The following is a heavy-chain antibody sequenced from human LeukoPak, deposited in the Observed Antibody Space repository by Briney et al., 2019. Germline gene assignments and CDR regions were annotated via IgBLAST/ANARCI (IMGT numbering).Heavy chain of an antibody. CDR1: GFTFSSYE. CDR3: ATVNWADAFDI. Sequence: GGSLRLSCADSGFTFSSYEMNWGRQAPGKGLEWVSYISSSGSTIHYADSVKGRFTISRDNAKNSLYLQMNSLRAEDTAVYYCATVNWADAFDIWGQGTMVTVSS. D-gene: IGHD7-27*01. J-gene: IGHJ3*02. V-gene: IGHV3-48*03. CDR2: ISSSGSTI.